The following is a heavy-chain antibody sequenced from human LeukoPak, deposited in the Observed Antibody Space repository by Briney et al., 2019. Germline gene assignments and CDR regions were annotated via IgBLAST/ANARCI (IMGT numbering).Heavy chain of an antibody. CDR2: IYYSGST. V-gene: IGHV4-31*03. J-gene: IGHJ4*02. CDR3: ARVGTAMAVPFDY. Sequence: SETLSLTCTVSGGSISSGGYSWSWIRQHPGKGLEWIGYIYYSGSTYYNPSLKSRVTISVDTSKNQFSLKLSSVTAADTAVYYCARVGTAMAVPFDYWGQGTLVTVSS. CDR1: GGSISSGGYS. D-gene: IGHD5-18*01.